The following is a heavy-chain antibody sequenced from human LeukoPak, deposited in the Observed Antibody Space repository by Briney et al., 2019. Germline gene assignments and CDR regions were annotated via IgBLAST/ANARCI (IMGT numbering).Heavy chain of an antibody. V-gene: IGHV4-4*07. Sequence: PSETLSLTCTVSADSISSYYWHWIRQPAGKGLEWIGRIYTSGSTDYNPPLDSRVAMSVDTSKNQFSLNLSSVTAADTAVYYCARGGSSWPKFSFDPWGEGTLVTVSS. CDR3: ARGGSSWPKFSFDP. D-gene: IGHD6-13*01. J-gene: IGHJ5*02. CDR1: ADSISSYY. CDR2: IYTSGST.